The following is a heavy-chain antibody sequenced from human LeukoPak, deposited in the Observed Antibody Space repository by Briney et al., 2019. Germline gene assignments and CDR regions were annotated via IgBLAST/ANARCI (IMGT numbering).Heavy chain of an antibody. D-gene: IGHD3-3*01. CDR1: GFTFSSYA. J-gene: IGHJ6*03. CDR2: ISYDGSNK. V-gene: IGHV3-30*01. CDR3: ARDWRALTYYDFWSGHSDYYHYMDV. Sequence: PGRSLRLSCAASGFTFSSYAMHWVRQAPGKGLEWVAVISYDGSNKYYADSVKGRFTISRDNSKNTLYLQMNSLRAEDTAVYYCARDWRALTYYDFWSGHSDYYHYMDVWGKGTTVTVSS.